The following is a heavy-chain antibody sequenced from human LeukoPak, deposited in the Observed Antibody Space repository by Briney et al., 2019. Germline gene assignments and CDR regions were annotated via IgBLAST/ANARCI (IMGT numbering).Heavy chain of an antibody. J-gene: IGHJ4*02. Sequence: PGGSLRLSCAASGFTFSSYSMNWVRQAPGKGLEWVSGISWNSGSIGYADSVKGRFTISRDNAKNSLYLQMNSLRAEDTALYYCAKVKGFVGSGYNDYWGQGTLVTVSS. D-gene: IGHD3-10*01. CDR3: AKVKGFVGSGYNDY. CDR2: ISWNSGSI. V-gene: IGHV3-9*01. CDR1: GFTFSSYS.